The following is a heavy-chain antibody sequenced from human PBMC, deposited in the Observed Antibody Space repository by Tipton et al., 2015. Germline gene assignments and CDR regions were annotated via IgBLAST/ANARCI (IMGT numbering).Heavy chain of an antibody. CDR2: IYPRGNT. CDR3: ARVGYCGGLFLSWFFGKDG. Sequence: TLSLTCAVSGGSISSNDWWSWVRQSPGKGLEWIGEIYPRGNTIYNPSLESRVSISIDESNNQFSLNLRPVTAADTAVYYCARVGYCGGLFLSWFFGKDGWGRRTTVTVSS. D-gene: IGHD2-21*01. CDR1: GGSISSNDW. V-gene: IGHV4-4*02. J-gene: IGHJ6*02.